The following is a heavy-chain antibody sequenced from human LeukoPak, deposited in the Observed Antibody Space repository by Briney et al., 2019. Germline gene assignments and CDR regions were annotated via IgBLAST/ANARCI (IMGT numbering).Heavy chain of an antibody. J-gene: IGHJ3*02. D-gene: IGHD4-23*01. CDR3: ARATTVVTKENAFDI. CDR2: IYYSGST. Sequence: SQTLSLTCTVSGGSISSGDYYWSWIRQPPGKGLEWIGYIYYSGSTYYNPSLKSRVTISVDRSKNQFSLKLSSVTAADTAVYYCARATTVVTKENAFDIWGQGTMVTVSS. CDR1: GGSISSGDYY. V-gene: IGHV4-30-4*01.